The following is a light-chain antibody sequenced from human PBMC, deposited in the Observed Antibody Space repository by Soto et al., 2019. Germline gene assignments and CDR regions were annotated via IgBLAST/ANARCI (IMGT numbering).Light chain of an antibody. Sequence: DIQMTQSPSTLSASVGDRVTITCRASQSISSWLAWYQQKPGKAPKLLIYDVSSLESGVPSRFSGSGSATEFTLTISSLLPDDFATYYCQQYNSYWTFGQGTKVDIK. J-gene: IGKJ1*01. CDR3: QQYNSYWT. CDR1: QSISSW. V-gene: IGKV1-5*01. CDR2: DVS.